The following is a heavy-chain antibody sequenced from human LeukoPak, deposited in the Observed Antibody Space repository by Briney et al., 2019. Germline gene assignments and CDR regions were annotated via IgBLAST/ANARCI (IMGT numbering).Heavy chain of an antibody. CDR1: GFSFSPYW. V-gene: IGHV3-7*04. CDR3: AREVPGVMVAFDL. Sequence: PGGSLRLSCAGSGFSFSPYWMSWVRQAPGKGLEWLANIEKHGRDKYYVDSVKGRFTISRDNAKNSLSLQMDSLRADDTAVYYCAREVPGVMVAFDLWGQGTMVTVSP. D-gene: IGHD2-2*01. CDR2: IEKHGRDK. J-gene: IGHJ3*01.